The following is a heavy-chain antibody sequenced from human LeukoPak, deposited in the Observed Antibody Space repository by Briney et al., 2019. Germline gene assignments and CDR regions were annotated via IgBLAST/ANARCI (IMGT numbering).Heavy chain of an antibody. Sequence: GGSLSLSCAASGFTVSSIYMSWVRQAPGKGLEWVSVIYSGGSTYYADSVKGRFTISRDNSKNTLYLQMNSLRAEDTAVYYCARDVDYWGQGTLVTVSS. J-gene: IGHJ4*02. CDR1: GFTVSSIY. V-gene: IGHV3-53*01. CDR3: ARDVDY. CDR2: IYSGGST.